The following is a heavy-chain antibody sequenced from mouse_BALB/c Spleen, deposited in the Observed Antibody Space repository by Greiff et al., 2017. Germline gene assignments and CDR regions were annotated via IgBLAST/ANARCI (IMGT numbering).Heavy chain of an antibody. CDR2: ISYDGSN. CDR3: AIYYDYDAWFAY. J-gene: IGHJ3*01. Sequence: EVQLVESGPGLVKPSQSLSLTCSVTGYSITSGYYWNWIRQFPGNKLEWMGYISYDGSNNYNPSLKNRISITRDTSKNQFFLKLNSVTTEDTATYYCAIYYDYDAWFAYWGQGTLVTVSA. V-gene: IGHV3-6*02. D-gene: IGHD2-4*01. CDR1: GYSITSGYY.